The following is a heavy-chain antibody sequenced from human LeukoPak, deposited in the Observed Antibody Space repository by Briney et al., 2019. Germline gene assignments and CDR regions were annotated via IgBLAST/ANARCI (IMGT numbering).Heavy chain of an antibody. J-gene: IGHJ3*02. CDR3: ARDRTERDYYDSSGYYPHDAFDI. Sequence: GGSLRLSCAASGFTFSSYAMHWVRQAPGKGLERVAVISYDGSNKYYADSVKGRFTISRDNSKNTLYLQMNSLRVEDTAVYYCARDRTERDYYDSSGYYPHDAFDIWGQGTMVTVSS. CDR1: GFTFSSYA. V-gene: IGHV3-30-3*01. CDR2: ISYDGSNK. D-gene: IGHD3-22*01.